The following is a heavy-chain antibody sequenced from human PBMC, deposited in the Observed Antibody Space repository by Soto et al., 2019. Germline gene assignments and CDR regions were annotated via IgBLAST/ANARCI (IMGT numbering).Heavy chain of an antibody. J-gene: IGHJ4*02. V-gene: IGHV5-51*01. CDR3: ARSYYDILTGYLYYFDY. CDR1: GYSFTSYW. Sequence: LGESLKISCKGSGYSFTSYWIGWVRQMPGKGLEWMGIIYPGDSDTRYSPSFQGQVTISADKSISTAYLQWSSLKASDTAMYYCARSYYDILTGYLYYFDYWGQGTLVTVSS. D-gene: IGHD3-9*01. CDR2: IYPGDSDT.